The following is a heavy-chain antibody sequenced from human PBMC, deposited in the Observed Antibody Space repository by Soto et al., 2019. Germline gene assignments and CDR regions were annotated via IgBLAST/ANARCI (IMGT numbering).Heavy chain of an antibody. V-gene: IGHV1-69*12. J-gene: IGHJ4*02. Sequence: QVQLVQSGAEVKKPGSSVKVSCKASGGTFSSYAISWVRQAPGQGLEWMGGIIPIFGTANYAQKSQGRVTITADESTSTAYMERRSLRSEDTAVYYCARWDSSGWYWSRRHNYYFAYWGQGTLVTVSS. CDR3: ARWDSSGWYWSRRHNYYFAY. CDR1: GGTFSSYA. CDR2: IIPIFGTA. D-gene: IGHD6-19*01.